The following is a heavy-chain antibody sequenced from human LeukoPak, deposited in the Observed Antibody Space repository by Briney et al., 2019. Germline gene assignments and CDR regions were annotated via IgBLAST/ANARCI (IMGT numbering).Heavy chain of an antibody. D-gene: IGHD1-26*01. CDR3: ATSIGSYSPFDY. V-gene: IGHV1-24*01. CDR2: FDPEDGET. CDR1: GYTLTELS. J-gene: IGHJ4*02. Sequence: GASVKVSCKVSGYTLTELSMHWVRQAPGKGLEWMGGFDPEDGETIYAQKFQGRVTMTEDTSTDTAYMELSSLSSEDTAVYYCATSIGSYSPFDYWGQGTLVTVSS.